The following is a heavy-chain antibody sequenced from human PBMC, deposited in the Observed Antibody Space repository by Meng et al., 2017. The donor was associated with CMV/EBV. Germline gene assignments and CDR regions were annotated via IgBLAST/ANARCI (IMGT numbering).Heavy chain of an antibody. CDR3: ARDSRGFDSSSPRTVGMDV. CDR2: IIPIFGTA. D-gene: IGHD6-6*01. CDR1: GGTFSSYA. Sequence: SVKVSCKASGGTFSSYAISWVRQAPGQGLEWMGGIIPIFGTANYAQKFQGRVTSTTDESTSTAYMELSSLRSEDTAVYYCARDSRGFDSSSPRTVGMDVWGQGTTVTVSS. V-gene: IGHV1-69*05. J-gene: IGHJ6*02.